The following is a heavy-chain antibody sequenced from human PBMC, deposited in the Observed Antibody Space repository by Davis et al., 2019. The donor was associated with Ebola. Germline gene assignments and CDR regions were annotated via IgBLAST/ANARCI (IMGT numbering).Heavy chain of an antibody. D-gene: IGHD6-13*01. CDR1: GGTFSSYA. V-gene: IGHV1-2*04. CDR3: ARGRIAAAGTVSIYYYGMDV. CDR2: INSNSGGT. Sequence: ASVKVSCKASGGTFSSYAISWVRQAPGQGLEWMGWINSNSGGTNYAQKFQGWVTMTRDTSISTAYMALSRLRSDDTAVYYCARGRIAAAGTVSIYYYGMDVWGQGTTVTVSS. J-gene: IGHJ6*02.